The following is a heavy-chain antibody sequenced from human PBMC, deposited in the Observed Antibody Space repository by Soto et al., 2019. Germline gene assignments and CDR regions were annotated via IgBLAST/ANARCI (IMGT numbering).Heavy chain of an antibody. CDR3: ASGEVTPHFGRAFDY. Sequence: SLRLSCAASGFTFSDYYMSWIRQAPGKGLEWVSYISSSGSTIYYADSVKGRFTISRDNAKNSLYLQMNSLRAEDTAVYYCASGEVTPHFGRAFDYWGQGTLVTVSS. D-gene: IGHD2-21*02. CDR1: GFTFSDYY. CDR2: ISSSGSTI. V-gene: IGHV3-11*01. J-gene: IGHJ4*02.